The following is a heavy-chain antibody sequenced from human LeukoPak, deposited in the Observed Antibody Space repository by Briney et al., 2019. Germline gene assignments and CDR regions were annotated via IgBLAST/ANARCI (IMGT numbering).Heavy chain of an antibody. D-gene: IGHD2-2*01. V-gene: IGHV1-69*01. CDR3: ARGCSSTSCLQDNWFDP. J-gene: IGHJ5*02. CDR2: IIPIFGTA. CDR1: GGTFSSYA. Sequence: GSSVKVSCKASGGTFSSYAISWVRQAPGQGLEWMGGIIPIFGTANYAQKFQGRVTITADESTSTAYMELSSLRSEDTAVYYCARGCSSTSCLQDNWFDPWGQGTLVTVSS.